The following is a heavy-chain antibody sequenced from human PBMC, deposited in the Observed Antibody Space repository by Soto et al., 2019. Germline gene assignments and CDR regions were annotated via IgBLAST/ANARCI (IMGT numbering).Heavy chain of an antibody. D-gene: IGHD5-12*01. CDR3: ARECVDIVATAWGYYYGMDV. J-gene: IGHJ6*02. CDR1: GYTFTSYG. Sequence: QVQLVQSGAEVKKPGASVKVSCKASGYTFTSYGISWVRQAPGQGLEWMGWISAYNGNTNYAQKLQGRVTMTTDTSKSTAYMELRSLRSDDTAVYYCARECVDIVATAWGYYYGMDVWGQGTTVTVSS. V-gene: IGHV1-18*01. CDR2: ISAYNGNT.